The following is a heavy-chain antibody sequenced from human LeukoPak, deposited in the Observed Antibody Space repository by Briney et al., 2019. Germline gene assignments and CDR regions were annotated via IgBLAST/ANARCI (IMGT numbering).Heavy chain of an antibody. CDR1: GFTFSSYA. D-gene: IGHD3-16*01. J-gene: IGHJ4*02. CDR2: ISYDGSNK. V-gene: IGHV3-30*14. Sequence: GRSLRLSCAASGFTFSSYAMHWVRQAPGKGLEWVAVISYDGSNKYYADSVKGRFTLFSDSSRNTVYFQLNNLRVEDTAIYYCAKASWVSSTDAVRWGQGTLVTVSS. CDR3: AKASWVSSTDAVR.